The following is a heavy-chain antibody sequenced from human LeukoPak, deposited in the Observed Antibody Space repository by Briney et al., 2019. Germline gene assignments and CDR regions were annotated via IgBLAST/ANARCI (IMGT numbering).Heavy chain of an antibody. J-gene: IGHJ4*02. CDR2: ITDSGGST. Sequence: GGSLRLSCAASGFTLNIYSMSWVRQAPGGGLEWVSAITDSGGSTYYADSVKGRFTISRDNSKNTLFLQMTSLRAEDTALYYCATTPLYYYDSSGYYSDYWGQGTLVTVSS. D-gene: IGHD3-22*01. CDR1: GFTLNIYS. V-gene: IGHV3-23*01. CDR3: ATTPLYYYDSSGYYSDY.